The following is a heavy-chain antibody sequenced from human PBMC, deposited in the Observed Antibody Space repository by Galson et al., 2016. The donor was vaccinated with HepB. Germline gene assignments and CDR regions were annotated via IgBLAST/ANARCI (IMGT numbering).Heavy chain of an antibody. V-gene: IGHV6-1*01. CDR3: AGEGASGYALDY. CDR2: TYYRFKWYN. CDR1: GDSVSSNSAA. D-gene: IGHD6-25*01. Sequence: AISGDSVSSNSAAWNWIRQSPSRGLEWLGRTYYRFKWYNDYAESVKSRITINPDTSKNQFSLQLHSVTPDDTAFYYCAGEGASGYALDYWGQGTLVTVSS. J-gene: IGHJ4*02.